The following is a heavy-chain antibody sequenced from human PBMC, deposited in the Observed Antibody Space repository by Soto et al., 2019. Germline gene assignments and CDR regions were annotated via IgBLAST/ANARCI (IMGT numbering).Heavy chain of an antibody. CDR1: GGSFSPYF. D-gene: IGHD6-19*01. CDR2: INHSGST. J-gene: IGHJ2*01. Sequence: QVQLQQWGAGLLKPSETLSLTCAVYGGSFSPYFWSWIRQPPGKGLEWIGEINHSGSTNYNPSLTRRATLSVDTSKNQVSLNPTSVTAADTAVYYCARLASGWQYYYFDFWGRGTPVTVSS. CDR3: ARLASGWQYYYFDF. V-gene: IGHV4-34*01.